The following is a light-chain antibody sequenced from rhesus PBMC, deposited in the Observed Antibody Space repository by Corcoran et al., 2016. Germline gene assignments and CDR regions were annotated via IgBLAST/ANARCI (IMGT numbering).Light chain of an antibody. CDR3: QHGYGTPLT. J-gene: IGKJ4*01. Sequence: DIQMTQSPSSLSASVGDRVTITCRASENVHNFLNWYQQKPGKAPKLIIYRVSKLQTGVPSRFSGSGSGTDYTFTISNLQPEDVAIYYCQHGYGTPLTFGGGTKVEIK. V-gene: IGKV1-74*01. CDR1: ENVHNF. CDR2: RVS.